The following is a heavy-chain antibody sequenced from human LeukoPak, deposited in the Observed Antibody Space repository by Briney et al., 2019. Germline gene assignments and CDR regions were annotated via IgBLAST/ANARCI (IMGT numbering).Heavy chain of an antibody. Sequence: NPSETLSLTCTVSGGSISSYYWSWIRQPAGRGLEWIGRIYTSGSTNYNPSLKSRVTMSVDTSKNQFSLKLSSVTAADTAVYYCARDVMYGSGWYGDFDYWGQGTLVTVSS. CDR3: ARDVMYGSGWYGDFDY. CDR2: IYTSGST. J-gene: IGHJ4*02. CDR1: GGSISSYY. D-gene: IGHD6-19*01. V-gene: IGHV4-4*07.